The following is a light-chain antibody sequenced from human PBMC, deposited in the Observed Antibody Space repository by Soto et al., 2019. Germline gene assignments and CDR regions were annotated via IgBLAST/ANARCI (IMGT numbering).Light chain of an antibody. J-gene: IGLJ2*01. CDR3: QAWDNFVV. V-gene: IGLV4-69*01. CDR2: LNRDGSH. CDR1: SGHSDYS. Sequence: QSVLTQSPSASASLGASVKLTCTLSSGHSDYSIAWHQQQPDKGTRYLMKLNRDGSHHKGDGIPDRFSGSSSGAERYLSISSLQAEDEADYYCQAWDNFVVFGGGTKLTVL.